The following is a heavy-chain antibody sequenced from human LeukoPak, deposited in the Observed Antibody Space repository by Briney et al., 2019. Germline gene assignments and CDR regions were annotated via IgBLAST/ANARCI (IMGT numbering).Heavy chain of an antibody. J-gene: IGHJ4*02. CDR1: GGTFSSYA. CDR3: ASSGSYHYGSGSYYKD. V-gene: IGHV1-69*13. Sequence: SVKVSCKASGGTFSSYAISWVRQAPGQGLEWMGGIIPIFGTANYAQKFQGRVTITADESTSTAYMELSSLRSEDTAVYYCASSGSYHYGSGSYYKDWGQGTLVTVSS. CDR2: IIPIFGTA. D-gene: IGHD3-10*01.